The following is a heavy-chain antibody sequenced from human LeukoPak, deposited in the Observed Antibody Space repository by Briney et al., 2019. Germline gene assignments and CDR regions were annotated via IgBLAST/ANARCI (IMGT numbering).Heavy chain of an antibody. CDR2: IHAGNANT. V-gene: IGHV1-3*01. J-gene: IGHJ4*02. Sequence: GASVKVSCKASGYTFTSYAVHWVRQAHGQTLEWMGWIHAGNANTKYSQNFQGRLTVTKDTSASTAYMELSSLRSEDTAVYYCVRGLLWFGELSPPGYWGQGTLVTVSS. CDR1: GYTFTSYA. CDR3: VRGLLWFGELSPPGY. D-gene: IGHD3-10*01.